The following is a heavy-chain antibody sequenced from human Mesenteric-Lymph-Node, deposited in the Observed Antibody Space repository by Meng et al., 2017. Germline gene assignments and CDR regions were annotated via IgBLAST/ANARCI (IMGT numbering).Heavy chain of an antibody. Sequence: GGSLRLSCAASGFTFSSVWMNWVRQAPGKGLEWVSRIRSRAAGGTAEYPAAVSGRFTVSRDDSKNMVFLQMDSLETDDTAVYYCTKVHYYDSSGYYRKTYFDYWGQGTVVTVSS. CDR1: GFTFSSVW. J-gene: IGHJ4*02. D-gene: IGHD3-22*01. CDR2: IRSRAAGGTA. V-gene: IGHV3-15*01. CDR3: TKVHYYDSSGYYRKTYFDY.